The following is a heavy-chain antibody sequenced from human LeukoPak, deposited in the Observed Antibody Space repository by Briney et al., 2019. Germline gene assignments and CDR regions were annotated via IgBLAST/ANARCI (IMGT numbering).Heavy chain of an antibody. V-gene: IGHV3-23*01. CDR3: ARDHLTYSSSSDFDY. D-gene: IGHD6-6*01. CDR1: GFTFSSYA. Sequence: GGSLRLSCAASGFTFSSYAMSWVRQAPGKGLEWVSAISGSGGSTYYADSVKGRFTISRDNSKNTLYLQMNSLRAEDTAVYYCARDHLTYSSSSDFDYWGQGTLVTVSS. J-gene: IGHJ4*02. CDR2: ISGSGGST.